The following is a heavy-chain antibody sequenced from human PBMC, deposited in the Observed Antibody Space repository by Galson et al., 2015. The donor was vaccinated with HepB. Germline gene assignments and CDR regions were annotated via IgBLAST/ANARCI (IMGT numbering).Heavy chain of an antibody. J-gene: IGHJ3*02. V-gene: IGHV1-69*01. CDR2: IIPIFGTA. Sequence: SCKASGGTFSSYATSWVRQAPGQGLEWMGGIIPIFGTANYAQKFQGRVTITADESTSSAYMELSSLRSDDTAVYYCARDGGRQPDAFDIWGQGTMVTVSS. CDR1: GGTFSSYA. CDR3: ARDGGRQPDAFDI. D-gene: IGHD3-16*01.